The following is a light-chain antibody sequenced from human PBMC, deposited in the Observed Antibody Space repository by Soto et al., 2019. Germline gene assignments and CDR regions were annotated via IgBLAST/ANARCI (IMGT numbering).Light chain of an antibody. CDR1: QDIRID. Sequence: DIQMTQSPSSLSASVGDRVTITCRASQDIRIDLGWFQQKPGKAPKRLIYAASSLQSGVPSRSSGSGSGTEFTLTISSLQPEDFATYYCLQHNNYPPTFGQGTKVEI. J-gene: IGKJ1*01. CDR3: LQHNNYPPT. CDR2: AAS. V-gene: IGKV1-17*01.